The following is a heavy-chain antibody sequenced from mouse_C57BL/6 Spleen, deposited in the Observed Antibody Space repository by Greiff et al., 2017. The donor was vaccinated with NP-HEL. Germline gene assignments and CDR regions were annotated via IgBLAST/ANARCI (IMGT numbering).Heavy chain of an antibody. V-gene: IGHV1-81*01. CDR3: ARRGGITTVVAEGYLDY. D-gene: IGHD1-1*01. Sequence: QVQLQQSGAELARPGASVKLSCKASGYTFTSYGISWVKQRTGQGLEWIGEIYPRSGNTYYNEKFKGKATLTADKSSSTAYMELRSLTSEDSAVYVGARRGGITTVVAEGYLDYWGQGTTLTVSS. CDR2: IYPRSGNT. J-gene: IGHJ2*01. CDR1: GYTFTSYG.